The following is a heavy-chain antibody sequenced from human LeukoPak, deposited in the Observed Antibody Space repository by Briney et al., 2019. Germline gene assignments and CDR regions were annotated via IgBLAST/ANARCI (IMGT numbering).Heavy chain of an antibody. V-gene: IGHV4-59*12. CDR1: GGSISSYY. CDR2: IYYSGST. J-gene: IGHJ5*02. CDR3: ARVRNSIWFGELLANRFDP. Sequence: SETLSLTCTVSGGSISSYYWSWIRQPPGKGLEWIGYIYYSGSTNYNPSLKSRVTISVDTSKNQFSLKLSSVTAADTAVYYCARVRNSIWFGELLANRFDPWGQGTLVTVSS. D-gene: IGHD3-10*01.